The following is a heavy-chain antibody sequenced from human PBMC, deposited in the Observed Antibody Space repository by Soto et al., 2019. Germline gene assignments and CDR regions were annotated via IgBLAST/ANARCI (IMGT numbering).Heavy chain of an antibody. Sequence: SETLAFTCAFSDGSFRVYYWIWIRQPPGKELEWTREINHTGSTNYNPSLKSRVTISVDTSKNQFSLKLSSVTAADTAGYYCARGGGRRSSSYGINWFDPWGQGTLVTVSS. CDR1: DGSFRVYY. V-gene: IGHV4-34*01. J-gene: IGHJ5*02. CDR2: INHTGST. D-gene: IGHD6-6*01. CDR3: ARGGGRRSSSYGINWFDP.